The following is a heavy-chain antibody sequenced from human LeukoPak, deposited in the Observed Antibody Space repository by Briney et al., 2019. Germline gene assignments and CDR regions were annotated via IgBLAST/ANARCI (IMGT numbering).Heavy chain of an antibody. CDR1: GGSISSYY. V-gene: IGHV4-59*01. CDR3: AREGTKGKYDY. CDR2: IYYSGST. Sequence: PSETLSLTCTVSGGSISSYYWSWIRQPPGKGLEWIGYIYYSGSTNYNPSLKSRVTISVDTSKNQFSLKLSSVTAADTAVYYCAREGTKGKYDYWGQGTLVTVSS. D-gene: IGHD1-1*01. J-gene: IGHJ4*02.